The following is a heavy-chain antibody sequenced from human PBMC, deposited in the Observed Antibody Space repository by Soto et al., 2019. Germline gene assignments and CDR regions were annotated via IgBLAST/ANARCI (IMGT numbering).Heavy chain of an antibody. D-gene: IGHD2-21*02. CDR1: GFNFSNHW. CDR2: ITSDGKSK. J-gene: IGHJ5*02. Sequence: SLRLSCAASGFNFSNHWMHWVRQRPAEGLVWVSRITSDGKSKAYAESVKGRFAISRDNAKNTLYLQMNGLTAEDTAVYYCARESGDWPLNWFDPWGQGTLVTVSS. CDR3: ARESGDWPLNWFDP. V-gene: IGHV3-74*01.